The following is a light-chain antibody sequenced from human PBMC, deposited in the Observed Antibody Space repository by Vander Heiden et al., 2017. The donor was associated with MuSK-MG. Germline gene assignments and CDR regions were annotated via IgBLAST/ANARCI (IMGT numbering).Light chain of an antibody. CDR1: SSDVGAYQR. CDR3: CSYAGRYTKWV. V-gene: IGLV2-11*01. CDR2: DVS. Sequence: QSALTQPRSVSGSPGQSVTISCTGTSSDVGAYQRVFWCQQHPGKAPKLMIYDVSKRPSGVPDRFSGSKSDNTASLTISGLQPEDEADDYCCSYAGRYTKWVCGGGTRLTVL. J-gene: IGLJ3*02.